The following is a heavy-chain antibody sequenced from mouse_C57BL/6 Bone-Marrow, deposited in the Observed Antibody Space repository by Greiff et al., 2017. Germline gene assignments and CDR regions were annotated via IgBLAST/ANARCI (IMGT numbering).Heavy chain of an antibody. V-gene: IGHV1-52*01. D-gene: IGHD2-3*01. CDR1: GYTFTSYW. Sequence: VQLQQPGAELVRPGSSVKLSCKASGYTFTSYWMHWVKQRPIQGLEWIGNIDPSDSETHYNQKFKDKATLTVDKSSSTAYMQLSSLTSEDSAVYCCAREDGYPAWFAYWGQGTLVTVSA. CDR2: IDPSDSET. J-gene: IGHJ3*01. CDR3: AREDGYPAWFAY.